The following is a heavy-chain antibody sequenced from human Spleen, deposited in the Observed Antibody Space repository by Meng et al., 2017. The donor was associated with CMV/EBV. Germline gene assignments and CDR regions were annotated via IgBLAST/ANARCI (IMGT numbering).Heavy chain of an antibody. Sequence: GSLRLSCTVSGGSVSSGSSYWSWIRQPPGKGLEYIGYVYYRGSTNYNPSLKSRVTISVDTSKNQFSLKLSSVTAADTAVYYCARNYYGSGSYFTWGQGTLVTVSS. CDR2: VYYRGST. CDR1: GGSVSSGSSY. D-gene: IGHD3-10*01. V-gene: IGHV4-61*01. CDR3: ARNYYGSGSYFT. J-gene: IGHJ4*02.